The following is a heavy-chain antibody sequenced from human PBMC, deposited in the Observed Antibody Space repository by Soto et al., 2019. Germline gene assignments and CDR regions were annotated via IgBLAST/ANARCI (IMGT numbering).Heavy chain of an antibody. D-gene: IGHD1-26*01. CDR1: GGTFSSYT. Sequence: QVQLVQSGAEVKKPGSSVKVSCKASGGTFSSYTISWVRQAPGQGLEWMGRIIPILGIANYAQKFQGRVTITADKSTSTAYMELSSLSSEDTAVYYCAREFDKWDLAMWWGQGTLVTVSS. V-gene: IGHV1-69*08. CDR3: AREFDKWDLAMW. J-gene: IGHJ4*02. CDR2: IIPILGIA.